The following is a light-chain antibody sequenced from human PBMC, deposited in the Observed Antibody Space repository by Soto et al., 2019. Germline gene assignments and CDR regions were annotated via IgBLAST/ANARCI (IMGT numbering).Light chain of an antibody. CDR2: GAS. CDR3: QQYIDWPPHT. J-gene: IGKJ2*01. V-gene: IGKV3-20*01. CDR1: QSVSNNY. Sequence: EIVLTQSPGTLSLSPGERATLSCRSSQSVSNNYLAWYQQKPGQAPRLLIYGASNRATGIPDRFSGSGSGTDFTLTISSLQSEDFAVYYCQQYIDWPPHTFGQGTKVDIK.